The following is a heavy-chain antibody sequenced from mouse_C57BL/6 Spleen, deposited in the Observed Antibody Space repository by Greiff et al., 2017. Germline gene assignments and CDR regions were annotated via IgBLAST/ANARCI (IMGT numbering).Heavy chain of an antibody. CDR1: GFTFSDYG. Sequence: EVQVVESGGGLVKPGGSLKLSCAASGFTFSDYGMHWVRQAPEKGLEWVAYISSGSSTIYYADTVKGRFTISRDNAKNTLFLQMTSLRSEDTAMYYCARQNWDAMDYWGQGTSVTVSS. CDR3: ARQNWDAMDY. CDR2: ISSGSSTI. D-gene: IGHD4-1*01. J-gene: IGHJ4*01. V-gene: IGHV5-17*01.